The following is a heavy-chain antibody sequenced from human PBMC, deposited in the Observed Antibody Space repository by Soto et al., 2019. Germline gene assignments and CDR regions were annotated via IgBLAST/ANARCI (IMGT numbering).Heavy chain of an antibody. J-gene: IGHJ4*02. Sequence: QVQLQESGPGLVKPSQTLSLTCTVSGGSISSGGYYWSWIRQHPGKGLEWIGYIYYSGSTYYNPSLKSRVTISVDTSKNQFSLKLSSVTAADTAVYYCARGHDYGDYVPDLFSPAFDYWGQGTLVTVSS. CDR1: GGSISSGGYY. CDR2: IYYSGST. CDR3: ARGHDYGDYVPDLFSPAFDY. V-gene: IGHV4-31*03. D-gene: IGHD4-17*01.